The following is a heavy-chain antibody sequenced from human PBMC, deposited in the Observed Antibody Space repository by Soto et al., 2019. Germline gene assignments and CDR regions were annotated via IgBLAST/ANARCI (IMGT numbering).Heavy chain of an antibody. D-gene: IGHD3-9*01. V-gene: IGHV1-8*02. Sequence: GASVKVSCKASGCTFTNYAMHWVRQAPGQRLEWMGWMNPNSGNTGYAQKFQGRVTMTRNTSISTAYMELSSLRSEDTAVYYCARGGYDILTGYYNRYYYYGMDVWGQGTTVTVSS. J-gene: IGHJ6*02. CDR2: MNPNSGNT. CDR1: GCTFTNYA. CDR3: ARGGYDILTGYYNRYYYYGMDV.